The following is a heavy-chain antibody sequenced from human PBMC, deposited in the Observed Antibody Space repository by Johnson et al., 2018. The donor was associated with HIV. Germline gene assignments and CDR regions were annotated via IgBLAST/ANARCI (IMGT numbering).Heavy chain of an antibody. J-gene: IGHJ3*02. Sequence: QVQLVESGGGLVKPGGSLRLSCAASGFTFRDYYMSWIRQAPGKGLEWVSYISSCGSTLYYEDSVTGRFTISPYNANKSLYLQMSSLRAEDTALYYCVRVGKYCGGDCYSGVDAYDIWGQGTVVIVSS. CDR1: GFTFRDYY. CDR3: VRVGKYCGGDCYSGVDAYDI. CDR2: ISSCGSTL. V-gene: IGHV3-11*01. D-gene: IGHD2-21*02.